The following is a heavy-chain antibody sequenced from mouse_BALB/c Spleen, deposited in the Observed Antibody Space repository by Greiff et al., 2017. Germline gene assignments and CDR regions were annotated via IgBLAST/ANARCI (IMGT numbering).Heavy chain of an antibody. V-gene: IGHV1-14*01. J-gene: IGHJ3*01. CDR2: INPYNDGT. CDR3: ARGDYDYDAWFAY. CDR1: GYTFTSYV. D-gene: IGHD2-4*01. Sequence: EVQRVESGPELVKPGASVKMSCKASGYTFTSYVMHWVKQKPGQGLEWIGYINPYNDGTKYNEKFKGKATLTSDKSSSTAYMELSSLTSEDSAVYYCARGDYDYDAWFAYWGQGTLVTVSA.